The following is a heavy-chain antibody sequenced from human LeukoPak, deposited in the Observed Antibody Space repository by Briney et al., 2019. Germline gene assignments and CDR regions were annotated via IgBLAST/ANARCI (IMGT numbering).Heavy chain of an antibody. CDR3: ARRGRYCSSTSCYTGAHWFDP. D-gene: IGHD2-2*02. Sequence: ASVKVSCKASGYTFTSYAMHWVRQAPGQRLEWMGWINAGNGNTKYSQKFQGRVTITRDTSASTAYMELSRLRSDDTAVYYCARRGRYCSSTSCYTGAHWFDPWGQGTLVTVSS. J-gene: IGHJ5*02. CDR1: GYTFTSYA. CDR2: INAGNGNT. V-gene: IGHV1-3*01.